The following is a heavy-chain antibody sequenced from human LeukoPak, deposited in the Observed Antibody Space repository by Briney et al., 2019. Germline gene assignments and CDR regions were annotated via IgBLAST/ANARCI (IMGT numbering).Heavy chain of an antibody. V-gene: IGHV3-30*04. Sequence: GGSLRLSCAASGFTFSSYAMHWVRQAPGKGLEWVAVISYDGSNKYYADSVKGRFTISRDNSKNTLYLQMNSLRAEDTAVYYCARGGRGYSYGLGYWGQGTLVTVSS. CDR3: ARGGRGYSYGLGY. D-gene: IGHD5-18*01. CDR2: ISYDGSNK. J-gene: IGHJ4*02. CDR1: GFTFSSYA.